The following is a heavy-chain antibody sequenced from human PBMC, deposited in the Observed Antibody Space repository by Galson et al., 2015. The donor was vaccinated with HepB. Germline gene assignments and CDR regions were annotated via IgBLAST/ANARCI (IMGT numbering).Heavy chain of an antibody. CDR3: ARGAVSIAAAGTSYYGMDV. CDR2: ISYDGSNK. Sequence: SLRLSCAASGFTFSSYGMHWVRQAPGKGLEWVAVISYDGSNKYYADSVKGRFTISRDNSKNTLYLQMNSLRAEDTAVYYCARGAVSIAAAGTSYYGMDVWGQGTTVTVSS. CDR1: GFTFSSYG. V-gene: IGHV3-30*19. J-gene: IGHJ6*02. D-gene: IGHD6-13*01.